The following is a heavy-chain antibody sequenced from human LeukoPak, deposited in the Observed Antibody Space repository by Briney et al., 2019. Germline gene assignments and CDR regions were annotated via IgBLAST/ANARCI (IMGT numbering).Heavy chain of an antibody. CDR2: IYYSGST. Sequence: SQTLSLTCNVSGGSISSGDYYWRWLRQPPGKGLEWIGNIYYSGSTYYNPSLKSRVTISVDTSKNQFSLKLSSVTAADTAVYYCARRDYYDSSGSSLFRHWGQGTLVTVSS. V-gene: IGHV4-30-4*08. CDR3: ARRDYYDSSGSSLFRH. J-gene: IGHJ1*01. CDR1: GGSISSGDYY. D-gene: IGHD3-22*01.